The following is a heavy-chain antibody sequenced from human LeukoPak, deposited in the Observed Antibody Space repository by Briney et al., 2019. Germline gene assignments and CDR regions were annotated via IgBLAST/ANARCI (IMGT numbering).Heavy chain of an antibody. CDR1: GFTFSSYE. D-gene: IGHD5-18*01. CDR3: ARDSGYSYVPDAFDI. J-gene: IGHJ3*02. V-gene: IGHV3-48*03. Sequence: GGSLRLSCAASGFTFSSYEMNWVRQAPGKGLEWVSYISSSGSTIYYADSVKGRFTISRDNAKNSLYLQMNSLRAEDTAVYYCARDSGYSYVPDAFDIWGQGTMVTVPS. CDR2: ISSSGSTI.